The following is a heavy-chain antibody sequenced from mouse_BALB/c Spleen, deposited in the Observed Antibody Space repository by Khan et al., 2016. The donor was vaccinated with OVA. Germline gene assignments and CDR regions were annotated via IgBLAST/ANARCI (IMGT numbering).Heavy chain of an antibody. D-gene: IGHD1-1*01. J-gene: IGHJ2*01. CDR1: GYSFTGYF. CDR2: INPHIGET. V-gene: IGHV1-20*02. Sequence: VQLQQSGPELVKPGASVKISCKASGYSFTGYFMNWVMQSHGKSLEWIGRINPHIGETFYNQKFKGKSTLTVDESSSTAHLELRSLVSEDTAVYYCTRIYRSDFDYWGQGTTLTVSS. CDR3: TRIYRSDFDY.